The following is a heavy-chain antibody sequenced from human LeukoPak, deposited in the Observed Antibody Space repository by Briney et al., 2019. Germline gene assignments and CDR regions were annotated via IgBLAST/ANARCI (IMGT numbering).Heavy chain of an antibody. CDR1: GFTVSSNY. J-gene: IGHJ4*02. CDR2: IYDSGTT. Sequence: GGSLRLSCATSGFTVSSNYMSWVRQAPGKGLEWISVIYDSGTTYYADSVKGRFLIFRDTSKNTVDLQMNSLRVEDTAVYYCAGRRSSGWYAYWGQGTLVTVSS. V-gene: IGHV3-53*01. CDR3: AGRRSSGWYAY. D-gene: IGHD6-19*01.